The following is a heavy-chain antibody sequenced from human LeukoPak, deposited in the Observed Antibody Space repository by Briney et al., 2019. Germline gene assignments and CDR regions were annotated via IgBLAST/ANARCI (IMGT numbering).Heavy chain of an antibody. Sequence: ASVKVSCKASGYTFTSYGFSWVRQAPGQGLEWMRWISAYNGNTNYAQKLQGRVTMTTDTSTSTAYMELRSLRSDDTAVYYCARVADLYYYYYYMDVWGKGTTVTVSS. J-gene: IGHJ6*03. CDR2: ISAYNGNT. CDR3: ARVADLYYYYYYMDV. V-gene: IGHV1-18*01. CDR1: GYTFTSYG.